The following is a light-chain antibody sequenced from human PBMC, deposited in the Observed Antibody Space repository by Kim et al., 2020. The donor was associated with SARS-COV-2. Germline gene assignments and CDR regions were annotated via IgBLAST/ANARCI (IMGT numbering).Light chain of an antibody. CDR3: QQFQLWPWT. CDR1: QTVNVH. CDR2: VAS. Sequence: EIVLTQSPATLSVSPGERVHMSCRASQTVNVHLAWYQQKPGQPPRLLFYVASTRAPGIPARFSGSGSGTDFTLTISSLQSEDFAVYFCQQFQLWPWTLGQGTKVDIK. J-gene: IGKJ1*01. V-gene: IGKV3-15*01.